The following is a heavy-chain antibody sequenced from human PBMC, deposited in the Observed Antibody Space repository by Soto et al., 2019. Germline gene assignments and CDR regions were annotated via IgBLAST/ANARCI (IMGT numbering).Heavy chain of an antibody. CDR2: INPNSGAT. Sequence: ASVKVSCKASGYTFTDYYMHWVRQAPGQGLEWMGWINPNSGATSYAQRFQGRVTMTRDTSISTAYMELSRLTSDDTAVYYCAREGGDIVQMVYALPWYWGQGTLVTVSA. CDR3: AREGGDIVQMVYALPWY. V-gene: IGHV1-2*02. CDR1: GYTFTDYY. J-gene: IGHJ4*02. D-gene: IGHD2-8*01.